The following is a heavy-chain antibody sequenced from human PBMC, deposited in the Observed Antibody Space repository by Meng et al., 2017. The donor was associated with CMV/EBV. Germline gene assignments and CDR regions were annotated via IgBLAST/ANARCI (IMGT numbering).Heavy chain of an antibody. CDR2: INPNSGGT. V-gene: IGHV1-2*02. Sequence: ASVKVSCKASGYTFTGYYMHWVRQAPGQGLEWMGWINPNSGGTNYAQKFQGRVTMTGDTSISTAYMELSRLRSDDTAVYYCARGAGMGSGWYWDDYWGQGTLVTVSS. CDR3: ARGAGMGSGWYWDDY. D-gene: IGHD6-19*01. J-gene: IGHJ4*02. CDR1: GYTFTGYY.